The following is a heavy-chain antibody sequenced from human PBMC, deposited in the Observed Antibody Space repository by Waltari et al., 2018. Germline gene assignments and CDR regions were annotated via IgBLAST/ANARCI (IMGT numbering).Heavy chain of an antibody. Sequence: EVQLVESGGGLVQPGGSLRLSCAVSGFTLSNYWMGGVRQAPGKGLGGVAGIKEDGGRKDYVDSVKGRFTISRDNAKSTLYLQMNSLRAEDTAVFYCVRNRGWQQFDFWGQGTLVTVSS. CDR1: GFTLSNYW. V-gene: IGHV3-7*01. CDR3: VRNRGWQQFDF. CDR2: IKEDGGRK. D-gene: IGHD2-15*01. J-gene: IGHJ4*02.